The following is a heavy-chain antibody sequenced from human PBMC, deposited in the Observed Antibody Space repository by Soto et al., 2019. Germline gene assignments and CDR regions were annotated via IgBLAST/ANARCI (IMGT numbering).Heavy chain of an antibody. J-gene: IGHJ6*02. CDR3: ARGSYDYVWGSYRSNYYYYGMDV. Sequence: TSETLSLTCTVSGGSISSGGYYWSWIRQHPGKGLEWIGYIYYSGSTYYNPSLKSRVTISVDTSKNQFSLKLSSVTAADTAVYYCARGSYDYVWGSYRSNYYYYGMDVWGQGTTVTVSS. D-gene: IGHD3-16*02. CDR2: IYYSGST. V-gene: IGHV4-31*03. CDR1: GGSISSGGYY.